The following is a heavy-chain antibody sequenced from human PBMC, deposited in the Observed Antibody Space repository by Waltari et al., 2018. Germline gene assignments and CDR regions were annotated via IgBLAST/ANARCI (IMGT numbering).Heavy chain of an antibody. D-gene: IGHD3-10*01. V-gene: IGHV4-38-2*02. Sequence: QVQLQESGPGLVKPSETLSLTSADSTFYISNGYYWGWIRQPPGKGLECIGSSYYLGPTYYNPSLKGRVTISVDTSKNNLFLNLNSVTAADTAVYYCARDVEGDGVLYGSPRRFDYWGQGILVTVSS. J-gene: IGHJ4*02. CDR2: SYYLGPT. CDR3: ARDVEGDGVLYGSPRRFDY. CDR1: TFYISNGYY.